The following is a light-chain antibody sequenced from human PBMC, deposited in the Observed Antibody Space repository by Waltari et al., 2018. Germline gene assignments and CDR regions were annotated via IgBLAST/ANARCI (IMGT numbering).Light chain of an antibody. Sequence: SYVLTQPRSLSVAPGQTAMITCGGNNIRSQNVHWYQHKSGQAPVLVIYDDSDRPSGIPERFSGSKSWNTAILTISRVEAGDEAAYYCQVWDSTSDHRVIFGGGTKLTVL. CDR3: QVWDSTSDHRVI. CDR1: NIRSQN. J-gene: IGLJ2*01. V-gene: IGLV3-21*02. CDR2: DDS.